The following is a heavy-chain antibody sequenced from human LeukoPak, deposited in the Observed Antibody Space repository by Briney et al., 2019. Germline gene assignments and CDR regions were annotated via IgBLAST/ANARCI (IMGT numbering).Heavy chain of an antibody. V-gene: IGHV4-59*01. J-gene: IGHJ3*02. CDR1: GGSISSYY. CDR2: IYYSGST. Sequence: NTSETLSLTCTVSGGSISSYYWSWIRQPPGKGLEWIRYIYYSGSTNYNPSLKNRVTISVDTSKNQFSLKLSSVTAADTAVCYCPRGHCSSSTRSGAFDIWGQGTIVTVSS. D-gene: IGHD2-2*01. CDR3: PRGHCSSSTRSGAFDI.